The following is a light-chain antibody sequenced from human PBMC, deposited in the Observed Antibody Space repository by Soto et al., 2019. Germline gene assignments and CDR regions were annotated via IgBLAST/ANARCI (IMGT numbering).Light chain of an antibody. CDR3: QTWATDVHVV. CDR2: LNNDGSY. Sequence: QPVLTQPPSASASLGASVKLTCTLSSGHSSSSVAWHQRQPEKGPRYLMKLNNDGSYSKGDGVPDRFSGSSSGAERYLTISSLQPDDEAAYYCQTWATDVHVVFGGGTKLAVL. V-gene: IGLV4-69*01. CDR1: SGHSSSS. J-gene: IGLJ2*01.